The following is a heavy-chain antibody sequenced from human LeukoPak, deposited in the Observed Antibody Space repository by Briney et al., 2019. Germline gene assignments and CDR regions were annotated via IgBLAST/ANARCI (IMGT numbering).Heavy chain of an antibody. CDR2: IDTNTGSP. J-gene: IGHJ4*02. D-gene: IGHD3-22*01. CDR3: VRGIDTTGYFNY. V-gene: IGHV7-4-1*02. Sequence: ASVKVSCKASGYTFTTYPLNWVRQAPGQGLEWMGWIDTNTGSPTYAQGLTGRFVFSLDTSVSTAFLQINSLEAEDAALYFCVRGIDTTGYFNYWGQGTLVTVSS. CDR1: GYTFTTYP.